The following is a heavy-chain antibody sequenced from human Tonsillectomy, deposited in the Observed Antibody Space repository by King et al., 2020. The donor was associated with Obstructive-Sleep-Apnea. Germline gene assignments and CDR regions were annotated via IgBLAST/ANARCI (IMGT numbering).Heavy chain of an antibody. CDR1: GYTFTSYG. V-gene: IGHV1-18*04. J-gene: IGHJ5*02. Sequence: VQLVESGAEVKNPGASGKVSCKASGYTFTSYGISWVRQAPGQGLEWMGWISPYNGNTNYAQKLQGRVTMTTDTSTSTAYMELRSLRSDDTAVYYCARVGDSSGYYFNWFDPWGQGTLVTVSS. CDR2: ISPYNGNT. D-gene: IGHD3-22*01. CDR3: ARVGDSSGYYFNWFDP.